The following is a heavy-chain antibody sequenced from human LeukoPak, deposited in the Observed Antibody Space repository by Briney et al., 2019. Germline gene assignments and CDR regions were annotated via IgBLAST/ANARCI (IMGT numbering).Heavy chain of an antibody. V-gene: IGHV5-51*01. D-gene: IGHD2-15*01. CDR1: GYSFTNYW. CDR2: IYPGDSDT. Sequence: GESLKISCKGSGYSFTNYWIGWVRQMPGKGLEWMGIIYPGDSDTRYSPSFQGQVTISADKSISTAYLQWSSLKASDTAMYSCARPRLVAATLDAFDIWGQGTMVTVSS. CDR3: ARPRLVAATLDAFDI. J-gene: IGHJ3*02.